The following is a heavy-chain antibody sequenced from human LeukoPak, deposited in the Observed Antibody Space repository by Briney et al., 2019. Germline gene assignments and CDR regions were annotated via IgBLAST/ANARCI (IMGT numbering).Heavy chain of an antibody. CDR1: GGSFSGYY. D-gene: IGHD3-10*01. Sequence: SETLSLACAVYGGSFSGYYWSWIRQPPGKGLEWIGEINHSGSTNYNPSLKSRVTISVDTSKNQFSLKLSSVTAADTAVYYCATWGTYYYGSGSYVGHAFDIWGQGTMVTVSS. V-gene: IGHV4-34*01. J-gene: IGHJ3*02. CDR3: ATWGTYYYGSGSYVGHAFDI. CDR2: INHSGST.